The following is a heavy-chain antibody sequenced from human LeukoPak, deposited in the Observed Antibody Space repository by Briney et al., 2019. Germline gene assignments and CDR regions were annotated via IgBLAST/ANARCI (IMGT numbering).Heavy chain of an antibody. CDR3: ARRGVAATNAFDI. J-gene: IGHJ3*02. D-gene: IGHD2-15*01. CDR1: GFTFSSYA. V-gene: IGHV3-23*01. Sequence: GGSLRLSCAASGFTFSSYARSWVRQAPGKGLEWVSAISSSGGSTYYADSVKGRFSISRDNSKNTLYVQMNSLRAEDTAVYYCARRGVAATNAFDIWGQGTMVTVSS. CDR2: ISSSGGST.